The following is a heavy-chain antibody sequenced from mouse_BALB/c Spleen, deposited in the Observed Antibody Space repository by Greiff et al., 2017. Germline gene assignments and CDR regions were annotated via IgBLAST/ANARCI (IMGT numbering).Heavy chain of an antibody. Sequence: EVQRVESGGGLVQPGGSRKLSCAASGFTFSSFGMHWVRQAPEKGLEWVAYISSGSSTIYYADTVKGRFTISRDNPKNTLFLQMTSLRSEDTAMYYCARGDGNYAYYAMDYWGQGTSVTVSS. CDR3: ARGDGNYAYYAMDY. V-gene: IGHV5-17*02. CDR1: GFTFSSFG. CDR2: ISSGSSTI. D-gene: IGHD2-1*01. J-gene: IGHJ4*01.